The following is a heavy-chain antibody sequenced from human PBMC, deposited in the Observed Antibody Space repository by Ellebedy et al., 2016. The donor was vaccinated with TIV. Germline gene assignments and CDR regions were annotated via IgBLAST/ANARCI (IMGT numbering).Heavy chain of an antibody. CDR3: ARAPGAGCR. V-gene: IGHV3-72*01. CDR2: IRSRIRSYTT. Sequence: GESLKISXAASGFNFSNYGIQWVRQAPGKGLEWVGRIRSRIRSYTTEYAASVEGRFTISRDDSKNALYLQMNSLKREDTAVYYCARAPGAGCRWGQGTLVTVSS. D-gene: IGHD3-10*01. J-gene: IGHJ4*02. CDR1: GFNFSNYG.